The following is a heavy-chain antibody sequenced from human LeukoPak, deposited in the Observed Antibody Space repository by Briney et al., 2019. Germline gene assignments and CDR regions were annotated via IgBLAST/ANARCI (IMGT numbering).Heavy chain of an antibody. D-gene: IGHD6-19*01. J-gene: IGHJ5*02. CDR2: IIPIFGTA. CDR1: GYTFTSNY. V-gene: IGHV1-69*13. Sequence: SVKVSCKASGYTFTSNYIHWVRQAPGQGLEWMGGIIPIFGTANYAQKFQGRVTITADESTSTAYMELSSLRSEDTAVYYCAIAVAPNWFDPWGQGTLVTVSS. CDR3: AIAVAPNWFDP.